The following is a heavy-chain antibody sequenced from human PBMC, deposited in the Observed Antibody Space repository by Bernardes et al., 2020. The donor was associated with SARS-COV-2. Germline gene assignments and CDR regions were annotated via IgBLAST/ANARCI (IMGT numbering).Heavy chain of an antibody. CDR3: ARGISSITIFGVVSRWFDP. V-gene: IGHV4-61*01. CDR1: GGSVSSGSYY. Sequence: TLSLTCTVSGGSVSSGSYYWIWIRQPPGKGLEWIGYLYYSGSTNYNPSLKSRVTISVDTSKNQFSLKLSSVTAADTAVYYCARGISSITIFGVVSRWFDPWGQGTLVTVSS. CDR2: LYYSGST. J-gene: IGHJ5*02. D-gene: IGHD3-3*01.